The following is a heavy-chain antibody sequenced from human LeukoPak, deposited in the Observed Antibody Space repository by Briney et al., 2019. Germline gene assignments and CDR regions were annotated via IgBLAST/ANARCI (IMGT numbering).Heavy chain of an antibody. CDR3: ARAGGVPAAYFDF. CDR1: GGSFSGYY. CDR2: IHHSGST. D-gene: IGHD2-2*01. Sequence: PSETLSLTCAVYGGSFSGYYWSWIRQPPGKGLEWIGEIHHSGSTNYNASLKSRVSISVDTSKNQFSLKLSSVTAADTAVYYCARAGGVPAAYFDFWGQGTLVTVSS. V-gene: IGHV4-34*01. J-gene: IGHJ4*02.